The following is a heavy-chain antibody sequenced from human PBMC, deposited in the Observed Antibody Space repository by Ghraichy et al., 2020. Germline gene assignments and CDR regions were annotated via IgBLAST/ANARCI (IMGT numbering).Heavy chain of an antibody. J-gene: IGHJ6*01. CDR3: AKAQVPLTNVNYNYYGMD. CDR2: ISGSGGTT. V-gene: IGHV3-23*01. D-gene: IGHD2-8*01. Sequence: ISGSGGTTYYADSVKGRFTISRDNSKNTLYLQMNSLRGEDTAVYYCAKAQVPLTNVNYNYYGMD.